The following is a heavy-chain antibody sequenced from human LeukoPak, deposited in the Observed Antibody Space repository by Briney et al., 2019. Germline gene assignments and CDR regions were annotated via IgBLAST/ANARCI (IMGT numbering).Heavy chain of an antibody. CDR3: ARAPGGGGYLGYYFDH. CDR2: ISSSSSYI. CDR1: GFTFSSYS. D-gene: IGHD1-26*01. J-gene: IGHJ4*02. Sequence: GGSLRLSCAASGFTFSSYSMNWVRRAPGKGLEWVSSISSSSSYIYYADSVKGRFTISRDNAKNSLYLQMNSLRAEDTAVYYCARAPGGGGYLGYYFDHWGQGTLVTVSS. V-gene: IGHV3-21*01.